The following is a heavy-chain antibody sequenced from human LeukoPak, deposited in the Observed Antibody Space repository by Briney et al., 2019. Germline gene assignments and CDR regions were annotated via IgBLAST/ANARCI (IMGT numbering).Heavy chain of an antibody. CDR2: MNPHSGNT. CDR3: ARDAVGAMVLYY. V-gene: IGHV1-8*02. D-gene: IGHD5-18*01. CDR1: GYTFTSYD. J-gene: IGHJ4*02. Sequence: ASVKVSCKASGYTFTSYDINWVRQATGQGLEWMGWMNPHSGNTGYAQKFQGRVTMTRDTSTTTVYMELSSLRSEDTAVYYCARDAVGAMVLYYWGQGTLVTVSS.